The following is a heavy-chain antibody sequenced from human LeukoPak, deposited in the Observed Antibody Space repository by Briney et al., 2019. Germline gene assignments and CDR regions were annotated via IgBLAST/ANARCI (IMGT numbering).Heavy chain of an antibody. CDR3: ANSYDSSGYYYENWFDP. J-gene: IGHJ5*02. D-gene: IGHD3-22*01. Sequence: SVRVSCKASGYTISDYFMHWVRQAPGQGLEWMGRIIPILGIANYAQKFQGRVTITADKSTSTAYMELSSLRSEDTAVYYCANSYDSSGYYYENWFDPWGQGTLVTVSS. CDR2: IIPILGIA. V-gene: IGHV1-69*02. CDR1: GYTISDYF.